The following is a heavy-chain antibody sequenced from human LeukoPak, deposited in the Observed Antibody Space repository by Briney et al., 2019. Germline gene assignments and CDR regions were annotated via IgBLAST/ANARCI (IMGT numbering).Heavy chain of an antibody. V-gene: IGHV3-7*03. CDR3: ARRGSTDY. CDR2: IKEDGSEK. J-gene: IGHJ4*02. CDR1: GFSLSGYW. D-gene: IGHD2/OR15-2a*01. Sequence: GGSLRLSCAASGFSLSGYWMTWVRQAPGKGLEWVANIKEDGSEKYYADFVKGRFTISRDNAKNSLDLQTNSLRAEDTAVYYCARRGSTDYWGQGTLVTVSS.